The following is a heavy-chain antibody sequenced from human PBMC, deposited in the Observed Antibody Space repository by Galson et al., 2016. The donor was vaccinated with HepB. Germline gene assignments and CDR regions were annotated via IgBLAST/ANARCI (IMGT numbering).Heavy chain of an antibody. D-gene: IGHD3-10*01. CDR2: ILYDGSNE. CDR3: ARVRGYFFDY. J-gene: IGHJ4*02. V-gene: IGHV3-30*04. Sequence: SLRLSCAASGFSFSTNAMHWVRQAPGKGLEWVAGILYDGSNEYYADSVKGRFTISRDNSNNTLYLQMNSLRGEDTAVYYCARVRGYFFDYWGQGTLVTVSS. CDR1: GFSFSTNA.